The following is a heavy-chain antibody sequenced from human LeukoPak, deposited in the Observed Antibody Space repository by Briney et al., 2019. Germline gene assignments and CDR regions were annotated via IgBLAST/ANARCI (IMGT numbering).Heavy chain of an antibody. CDR1: GFTFSSYA. V-gene: IGHV3-15*01. Sequence: PGGSLRLSCAASGFTFSSYAMSWVRQAPGKGLEWVGRIKSKTDGGTTDYAAPVKGRFTISRDDSKNTLYLQMNSLKTEDTAVYYCTTAPWSVFYYYYYGMDVWGQGTTVTVSS. CDR2: IKSKTDGGTT. D-gene: IGHD2-8*02. CDR3: TTAPWSVFYYYYYGMDV. J-gene: IGHJ6*02.